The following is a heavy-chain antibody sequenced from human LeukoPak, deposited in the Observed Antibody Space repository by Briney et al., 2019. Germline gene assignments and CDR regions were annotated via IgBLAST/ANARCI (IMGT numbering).Heavy chain of an antibody. CDR3: ARNHNYGRYFFDS. CDR2: INRGGST. V-gene: IGHV4-34*01. J-gene: IGHJ4*02. D-gene: IGHD3-10*01. Sequence: SETLSLTCAVYGGSFSGYYLNWIRQPPGKGLEWIGEINRGGSTNYNPSLKSRITISVDTSKNQFSLKLTSVTAADTAVYYCARNHNYGRYFFDSWGQGILVTVSS. CDR1: GGSFSGYY.